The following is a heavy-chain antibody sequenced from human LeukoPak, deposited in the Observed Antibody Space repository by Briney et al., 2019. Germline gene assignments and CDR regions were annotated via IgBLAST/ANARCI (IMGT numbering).Heavy chain of an antibody. CDR2: INHSGST. Sequence: SETLSLTCAVYGGSFSGYYWSWIRQPPGKGLEWIGEINHSGSTNYNPSLKSRVTISVDTSKNQFSLKLSSVTAADTAAYYCASRSTVTTLYFDYWGQGTLVTVSS. D-gene: IGHD4-17*01. V-gene: IGHV4-34*01. CDR1: GGSFSGYY. CDR3: ASRSTVTTLYFDY. J-gene: IGHJ4*02.